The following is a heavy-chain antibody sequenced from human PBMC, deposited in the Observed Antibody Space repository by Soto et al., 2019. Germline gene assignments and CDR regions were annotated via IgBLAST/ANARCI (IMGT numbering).Heavy chain of an antibody. V-gene: IGHV3-30*18. Sequence: HVQLVESGGGVVQPGRSLRLSCAVSGFNFSSYGMHWVRQAPGKGLEWVAVISYDGSHKASADSVKGRFAISRDNSKNTLFLQMDSLRVEDTAVYYCAKDLLKTSSWPADWGQGTLFTVSS. CDR2: ISYDGSHK. D-gene: IGHD2-2*01. CDR1: GFNFSSYG. CDR3: AKDLLKTSSWPAD. J-gene: IGHJ4*02.